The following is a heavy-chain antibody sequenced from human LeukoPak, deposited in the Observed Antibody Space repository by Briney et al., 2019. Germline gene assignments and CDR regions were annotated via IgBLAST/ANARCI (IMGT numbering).Heavy chain of an antibody. Sequence: PGRSLRLSCAASGFTFDDYAMHWVRQAPGKGLEWVSGISWNSGSIGYADSVKGRFTISRDNAKNSLYLRMNSLRAEDTALYYCAKARPGRPSTQFDYWGQGTLVTVSS. D-gene: IGHD6-6*01. V-gene: IGHV3-9*01. CDR1: GFTFDDYA. CDR2: ISWNSGSI. CDR3: AKARPGRPSTQFDY. J-gene: IGHJ4*02.